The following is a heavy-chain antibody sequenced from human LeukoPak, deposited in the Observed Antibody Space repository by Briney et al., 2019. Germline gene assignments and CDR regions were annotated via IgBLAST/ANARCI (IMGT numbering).Heavy chain of an antibody. CDR1: GGPISSGGYY. CDR3: ARAPATNRGSDY. CDR2: IYYSGST. D-gene: IGHD4-17*01. Sequence: SETLSLTCTVSGGPISSGGYYWSWIRQHPGKGLEWIGYIYYSGSTYYNPSLKSRVTLSVDTSKNQFSLKLSSVTAADTAVYYCARAPATNRGSDYWGQGTLVTVSS. J-gene: IGHJ4*02. V-gene: IGHV4-31*03.